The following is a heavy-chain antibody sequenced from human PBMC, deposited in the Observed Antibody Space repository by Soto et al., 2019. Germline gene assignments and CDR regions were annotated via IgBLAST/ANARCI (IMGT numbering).Heavy chain of an antibody. Sequence: QVQLVQSGAEVKKPGSSVKVSCKASGGTFSSYAISWVRQAPGQGLEWMGGIIPIFGTANYAQKFQGRVTITADESTTTDYMELCSVRCEDTALYYCARRFLEWLPQVENYYYYGMDVWGQGATVTVSS. CDR2: IIPIFGTA. D-gene: IGHD3-3*01. CDR1: GGTFSSYA. CDR3: ARRFLEWLPQVENYYYYGMDV. J-gene: IGHJ6*02. V-gene: IGHV1-69*01.